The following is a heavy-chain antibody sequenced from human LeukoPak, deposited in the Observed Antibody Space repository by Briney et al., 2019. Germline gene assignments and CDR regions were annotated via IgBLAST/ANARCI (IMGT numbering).Heavy chain of an antibody. Sequence: GGSLRLSCAASGFTFSSYSMNWVRQAPGEGLEWVSSISSSSYIYYADSVKGRFTISRDNAKNSLYLQMNSLRAEDTAVYYCARDLDYGDPSDYWGQGTLVTVSS. CDR1: GFTFSSYS. D-gene: IGHD4-17*01. V-gene: IGHV3-21*01. J-gene: IGHJ4*02. CDR2: ISSSSYI. CDR3: ARDLDYGDPSDY.